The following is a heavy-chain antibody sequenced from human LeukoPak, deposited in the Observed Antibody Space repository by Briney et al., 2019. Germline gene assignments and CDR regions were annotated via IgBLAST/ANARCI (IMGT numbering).Heavy chain of an antibody. V-gene: IGHV4-34*01. Sequence: SETLSLTCAVYGGSFSGYYWSWIRQPPGKGLEWIGEINHSGSTNYNPSLKSRVTISVDTSKNLFSLKLSSVTAADTAFYYCARGEYCSSTSCFFWPPNWFAPGGRGPLVTVS. CDR1: GGSFSGYY. D-gene: IGHD2-2*01. CDR2: INHSGST. CDR3: ARGEYCSSTSCFFWPPNWFAP. J-gene: IGHJ5*02.